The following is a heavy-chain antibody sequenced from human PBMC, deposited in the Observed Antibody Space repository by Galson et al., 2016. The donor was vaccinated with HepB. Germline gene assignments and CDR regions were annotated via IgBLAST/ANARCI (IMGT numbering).Heavy chain of an antibody. Sequence: SLRLSCAVSGFSFSNSWMTWVRQTPEKGLEWVADINADGSWRAYMDSVKGRFTISRDNVNNLLYLQMSGLRVEDTALYFCARDPAFGALDSWGQGALVTVSS. V-gene: IGHV3-7*01. CDR3: ARDPAFGALDS. J-gene: IGHJ5*01. CDR2: INADGSWR. CDR1: GFSFSNSW. D-gene: IGHD3-10*01.